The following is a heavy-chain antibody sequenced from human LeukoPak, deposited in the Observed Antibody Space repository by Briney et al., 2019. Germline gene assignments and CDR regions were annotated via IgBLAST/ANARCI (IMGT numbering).Heavy chain of an antibody. CDR1: GYTFTSYD. D-gene: IGHD6-6*01. V-gene: IGHV1-8*01. CDR3: ARGGEYSSSSGDYFDY. CDR2: MNPNSGNT. J-gene: IGHJ4*02. Sequence: ASVKVSRTASGYTFTSYDINLVRQAHGQGLEWMGWMNPNSGNTGYAQKFQGSVTMTRNTSISTAYMELSSLRSEDTAVYYCARGGEYSSSSGDYFDYWGQGTLVTVSS.